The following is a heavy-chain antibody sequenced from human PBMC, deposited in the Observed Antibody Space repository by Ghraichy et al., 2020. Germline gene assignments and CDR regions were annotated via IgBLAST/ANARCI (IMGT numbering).Heavy chain of an antibody. D-gene: IGHD3-10*01. CDR2: IYYSGST. CDR3: ARGRGGADDY. Sequence: SETLSLTCTVSGGSISSYYWSWIRQPPGKGLEWIGYIYYSGSTNYSPSLKSRVTISVDTSKNQFSLKLSSVTAADTAMYYCARGRGGADDYWGQGTLVTVSS. J-gene: IGHJ4*02. CDR1: GGSISSYY. V-gene: IGHV4-59*01.